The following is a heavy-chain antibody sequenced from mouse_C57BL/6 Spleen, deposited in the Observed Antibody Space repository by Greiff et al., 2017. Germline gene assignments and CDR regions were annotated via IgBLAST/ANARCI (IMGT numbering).Heavy chain of an antibody. V-gene: IGHV1-72*01. Sequence: QVQLQQPGAELVKPGASVKLSCKASGYTFTSYWLHWVKQRPGRGLAWIGRFDPNSGGTKYNEQFKSKATLTVDKPSSTAYLQLSSLTSEDSAVYYCARRRNYYHEHFDVWGTGTTVTV. CDR3: ARRRNYYHEHFDV. CDR2: FDPNSGGT. J-gene: IGHJ1*03. CDR1: GYTFTSYW. D-gene: IGHD2-1*01.